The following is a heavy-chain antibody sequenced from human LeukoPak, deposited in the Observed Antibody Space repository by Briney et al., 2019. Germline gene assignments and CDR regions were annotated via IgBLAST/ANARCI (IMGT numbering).Heavy chain of an antibody. Sequence: SETLSLTCTVSGGSISSGSFYWSWIRQPPGKRLEWIGYVSKSGSTNYNPSLKSRVTISLDTSKNQFSLKLSSVTAAGTAVYYCARVISPESYYYFSNYYYVDVWGKGTTVTVSS. J-gene: IGHJ6*03. CDR1: GGSISSGSFY. CDR3: ARVISPESYYYFSNYYYVDV. D-gene: IGHD3-10*01. V-gene: IGHV4-61*01. CDR2: VSKSGST.